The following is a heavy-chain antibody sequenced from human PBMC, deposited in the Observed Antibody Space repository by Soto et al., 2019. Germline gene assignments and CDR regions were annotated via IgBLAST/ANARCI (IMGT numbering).Heavy chain of an antibody. D-gene: IGHD5-18*01. J-gene: IGHJ4*02. CDR3: ARDTAMALPDA. CDR1: GYTFTSYG. V-gene: IGHV1-18*01. Sequence: QVQLVQSGAEVKKPGASVKVSCKASGYTFTSYGITWVRQAPGQGLEWMGWISAHNGNTKYGQKLQGRGIMTTDTSTSTAYMEVRSLRSDDTAVYYCARDTAMALPDAWGQGTLGTVSS. CDR2: ISAHNGNT.